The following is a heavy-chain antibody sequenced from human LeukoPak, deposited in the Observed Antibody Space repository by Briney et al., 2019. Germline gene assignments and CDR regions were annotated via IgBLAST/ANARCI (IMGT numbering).Heavy chain of an antibody. J-gene: IGHJ6*03. CDR1: GFTFSSYS. V-gene: IGHV3-15*01. CDR3: TTDTPYYYDSSGYYYYYYMDV. Sequence: PGGSLRLSCAASGFTFSSYSMNWVRQAPGKGLEWVGRIKSKTDGGTTDYAAPVKGRFTISRDDSKNTLYLQMNSLKTEDTAVYYCTTDTPYYYDSSGYYYYYYMDVWGKGTTVTVSS. CDR2: IKSKTDGGTT. D-gene: IGHD3-22*01.